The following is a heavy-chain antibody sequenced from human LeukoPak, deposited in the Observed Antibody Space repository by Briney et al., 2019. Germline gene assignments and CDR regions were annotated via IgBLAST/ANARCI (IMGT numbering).Heavy chain of an antibody. V-gene: IGHV1-2*02. Sequence: ASVKVSCKASGYTLTDYYMHWVRQAPGQGLEWVGWINPYSGDTNYAQKFQGRVTMTRDTSISTAYMELSRLRSDDTAVYYCARGRGYSYGFLDDDAFDIWGQGTMVTVSS. CDR3: ARGRGYSYGFLDDDAFDI. D-gene: IGHD5-18*01. CDR2: INPYSGDT. CDR1: GYTLTDYY. J-gene: IGHJ3*02.